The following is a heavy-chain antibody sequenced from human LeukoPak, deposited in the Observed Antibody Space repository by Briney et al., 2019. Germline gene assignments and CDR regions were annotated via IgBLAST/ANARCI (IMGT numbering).Heavy chain of an antibody. CDR2: IIPIFGTA. Sequence: SVRVSCKASGGTFSSYAISWVRQAPGQGLEWMGRIIPIFGTANYAQKFQGRVTITTDESTSTAYMELSSLRSEDTAVYYCARDTYSSSWYVPNYCDYWGQGTLVTVSS. D-gene: IGHD6-13*01. CDR3: ARDTYSSSWYVPNYCDY. V-gene: IGHV1-69*05. J-gene: IGHJ4*02. CDR1: GGTFSSYA.